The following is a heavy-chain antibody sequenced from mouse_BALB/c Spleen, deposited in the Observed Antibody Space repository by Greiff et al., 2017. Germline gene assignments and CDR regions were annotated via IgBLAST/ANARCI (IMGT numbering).Heavy chain of an antibody. V-gene: IGHV2-9*02. D-gene: IGHD1-1*01. CDR2: IWAGGST. CDR3: ARALYYGSSYYAMDY. Sequence: QVQLKESGPGLVAPSQSLSITCTVSGFSLTSYGVHWVRQPPGKGLEWLGVIWAGGSTNYNSALMSRLSISKDNSKSQVFLKMNSLQTDDTARYYCARALYYGSSYYAMDYWGQGTSVTVSS. J-gene: IGHJ4*01. CDR1: GFSLTSYG.